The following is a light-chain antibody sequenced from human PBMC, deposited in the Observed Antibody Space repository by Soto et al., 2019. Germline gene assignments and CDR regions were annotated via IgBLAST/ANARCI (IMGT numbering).Light chain of an antibody. CDR3: PPYNNWPLT. V-gene: IGKV3-15*01. CDR1: QGIGDT. J-gene: IGKJ4*01. Sequence: MMQSPGTRSGSPGEGATLSCRASQGIGDTLAWYQHKPGQTPRLLIYDTSTRATGVPTRFSGSRSGAEFTLTINSLQSEEFAVYYCPPYNNWPLTFGGRTKVDIK. CDR2: DTS.